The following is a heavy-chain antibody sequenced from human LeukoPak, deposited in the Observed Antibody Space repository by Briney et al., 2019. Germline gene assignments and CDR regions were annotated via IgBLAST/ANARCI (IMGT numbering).Heavy chain of an antibody. CDR3: ARAARDGFHI. D-gene: IGHD2-15*01. Sequence: PSQTLSLTCAVSGGSISSGGYSWSWIRQPPGKGLEWIGYIYHSGSTYYNPSLKSRVTISADTSKNQFSLRLSSVTAADTAVYFCARAARDGFHIWGQGTMVTVSS. CDR1: GGSISSGGYS. J-gene: IGHJ3*02. V-gene: IGHV4-30-2*01. CDR2: IYHSGST.